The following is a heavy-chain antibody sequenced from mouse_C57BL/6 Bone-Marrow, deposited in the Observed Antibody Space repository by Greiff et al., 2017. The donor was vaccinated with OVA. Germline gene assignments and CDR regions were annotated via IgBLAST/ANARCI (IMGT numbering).Heavy chain of an antibody. CDR2: ISRGGSDT. CDR1: GFTFSSYG. D-gene: IGHD2-5*01. J-gene: IGHJ2*01. V-gene: IGHV5-6*02. Sequence: EVKVVESGGDLVKPGGSLKLSCAASGFTFSSYGMSWVRQTPDKRLEWVATISRGGSDTYYPDSVKGRFTISRDNAKNTLYLQMSSLKSEDTAMYYCARRGLIVTFDYWGQGTTLTVSS. CDR3: ARRGLIVTFDY.